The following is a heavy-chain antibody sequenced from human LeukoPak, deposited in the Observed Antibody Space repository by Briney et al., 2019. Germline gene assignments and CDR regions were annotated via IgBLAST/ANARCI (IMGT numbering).Heavy chain of an antibody. J-gene: IGHJ4*02. V-gene: IGHV1-18*04. CDR2: ISTYNDNT. D-gene: IGHD1-26*01. CDR3: ARDQVGATMDY. CDR1: GYTFTSYY. Sequence: ASVKVSCKASGYTFTSYYMHWVRQAPGQGLEWMGWISTYNDNTNYAQKLQGRVTMTTDTSTSTAYMELRSLRFDDTAVYYCARDQVGATMDYWGQGTLVTVSS.